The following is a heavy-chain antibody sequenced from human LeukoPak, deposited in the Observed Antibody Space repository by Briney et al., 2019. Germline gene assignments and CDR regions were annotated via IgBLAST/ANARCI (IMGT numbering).Heavy chain of an antibody. CDR1: GYTFTGYY. CDR3: ARDITMVRGVIFY. Sequence: ASVKVSCKASGYTFTGYYMHWVRQAPGQGLEWMGWINPNSGGTNYAQKFQGRVTMTRDTSISTAYMELSRLRSDDTAVYYCARDITMVRGVIFYWGQGTLVTVSS. D-gene: IGHD3-10*01. V-gene: IGHV1-2*02. J-gene: IGHJ4*02. CDR2: INPNSGGT.